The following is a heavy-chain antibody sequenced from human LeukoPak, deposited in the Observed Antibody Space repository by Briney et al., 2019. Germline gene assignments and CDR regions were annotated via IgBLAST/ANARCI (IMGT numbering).Heavy chain of an antibody. J-gene: IGHJ4*02. D-gene: IGHD1-7*01. CDR2: IKQDGSEK. CDR3: ARLELNYFDY. CDR1: GFTFSSYT. V-gene: IGHV3-7*01. Sequence: GGSLRLSCAASGFTFSSYTMNWVRQAPGKGLEWVANIKQDGSEKYYVDSVKGRFTISRDNAKNSLYLQMNSLRAEDTAVYYCARLELNYFDYWGQGTLVTVSS.